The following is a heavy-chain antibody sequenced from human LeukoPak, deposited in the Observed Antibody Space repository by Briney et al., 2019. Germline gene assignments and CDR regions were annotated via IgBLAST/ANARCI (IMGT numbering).Heavy chain of an antibody. CDR3: ARGAGVEYSSSWYWFDP. V-gene: IGHV1-69*13. CDR1: GGTSSSYA. Sequence: SVKVSCTASGGTSSSYAISWVRQAPGQGLEWMGGIIPIFGTANYAQKFQGRVTITADESTSTAYMELSSLRSEDTAVYYCARGAGVEYSSSWYWFDPWGQGTLVTVSS. J-gene: IGHJ5*02. CDR2: IIPIFGTA. D-gene: IGHD6-13*01.